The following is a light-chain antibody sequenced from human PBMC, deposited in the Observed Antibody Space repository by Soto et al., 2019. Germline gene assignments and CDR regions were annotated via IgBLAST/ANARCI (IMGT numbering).Light chain of an antibody. CDR2: DVS. Sequence: EIVMTQSPATLSVSPGERATLSCRAGQGVTTNFAWYQQKSGQSPRLLIYDVSIRATGVPARFSATGSETDFTLTISGLQSEDSAVYFCQQYNSWPFSFGQGTRLEIK. CDR3: QQYNSWPFS. V-gene: IGKV3-15*01. J-gene: IGKJ5*01. CDR1: QGVTTN.